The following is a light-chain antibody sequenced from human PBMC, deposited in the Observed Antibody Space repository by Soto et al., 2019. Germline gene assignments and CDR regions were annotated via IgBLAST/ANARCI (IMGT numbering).Light chain of an antibody. Sequence: DFQMTQSPSSLSASVGDRVTITCRASQDISDHLAWYQQKPGKVPNLLIYAASTLQSVVPSRFSGGGSGTDFTLTISSLQPEDGATYYCQKYNTTPRTFGQGTKVELK. V-gene: IGKV1-27*01. CDR3: QKYNTTPRT. CDR2: AAS. J-gene: IGKJ1*01. CDR1: QDISDH.